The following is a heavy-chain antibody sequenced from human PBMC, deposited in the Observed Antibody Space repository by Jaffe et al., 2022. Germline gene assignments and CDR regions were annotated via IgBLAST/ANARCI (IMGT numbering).Heavy chain of an antibody. CDR1: GYRFTSYW. CDR2: IYPGDSET. CDR3: ARHRTSVVTGYYGSRSAYNGNDGFDI. Sequence: EVQLVQSGEEVKRAGESLKISCMGSGYRFTSYWIGWVRQMPGKGLEWMGIIYPGDSETRYSPSFQGQVTISVDKSLNTAYLQWDSLKASDTAMYYCARHRTSVVTGYYGSRSAYNGNDGFDIWGQGTMVTVSS. J-gene: IGHJ3*02. V-gene: IGHV5-51*01. D-gene: IGHD3-9*01.